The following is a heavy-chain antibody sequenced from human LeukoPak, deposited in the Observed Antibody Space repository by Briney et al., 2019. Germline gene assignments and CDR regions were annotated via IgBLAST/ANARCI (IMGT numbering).Heavy chain of an antibody. CDR2: ISSDGTNT. D-gene: IGHD3-10*01. Sequence: GGSLRLSCAASGFTFSSHWMHWVRQAPGKGLVWVSRISSDGTNTNYADSVKGRFTISRDNAKKTLYLQMNSLRVEDTAVHYCTRGPPDGSGNYYPGDFWGQGTLVTVSS. CDR1: GFTFSSHW. V-gene: IGHV3-74*01. CDR3: TRGPPDGSGNYYPGDF. J-gene: IGHJ4*02.